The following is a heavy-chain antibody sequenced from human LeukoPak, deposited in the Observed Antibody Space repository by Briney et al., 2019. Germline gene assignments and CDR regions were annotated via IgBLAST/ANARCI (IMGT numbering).Heavy chain of an antibody. CDR2: ISSSSSSYI. J-gene: IGHJ6*04. CDR1: GFTFSSYA. CDR3: ARDQRLALHSGMDV. D-gene: IGHD3-10*01. Sequence: MSGGSLRLSCAASGFTFSSYAMSWVRQAPGKGLEWVSSISSSSSSYIYYADSVKGRFTISRDNAKNSLYLQMNSLRAEDTAVYYCARDQRLALHSGMDVWGKGTTVTVSS. V-gene: IGHV3-21*01.